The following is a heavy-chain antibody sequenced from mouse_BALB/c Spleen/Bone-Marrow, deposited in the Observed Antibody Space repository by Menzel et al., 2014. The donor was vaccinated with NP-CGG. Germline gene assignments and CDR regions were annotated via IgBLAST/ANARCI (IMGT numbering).Heavy chain of an antibody. CDR2: VDPANGNT. CDR1: GFNIKDTY. Sequence: EVQLQQSGAELVKPGASVKLSCTASGFNIKDTYMHWVKQRPEQGLEWIGRVDPANGNTKYDPKFQGKATITADTSPNTAYLQLSSLTSEDTAVYYCARYRLGTYFDYWGQGTTLTVSS. CDR3: ARYRLGTYFDY. V-gene: IGHV14-3*02. D-gene: IGHD2-14*01. J-gene: IGHJ2*01.